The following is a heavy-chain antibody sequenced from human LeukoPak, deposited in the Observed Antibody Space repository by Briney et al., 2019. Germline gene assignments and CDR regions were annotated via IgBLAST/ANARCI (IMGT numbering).Heavy chain of an antibody. Sequence: ASVTVSCKASGHTFSSYYMHWVRQAPGQGLERMGIINPSGGSTNYAQKFQGRVTMTRDTSTSTVYMELSSLRSDDTAVFYCATGSRVFAFDIWGQGIMVTVSS. J-gene: IGHJ3*02. V-gene: IGHV1-46*01. CDR3: ATGSRVFAFDI. D-gene: IGHD6-25*01. CDR2: INPSGGST. CDR1: GHTFSSYY.